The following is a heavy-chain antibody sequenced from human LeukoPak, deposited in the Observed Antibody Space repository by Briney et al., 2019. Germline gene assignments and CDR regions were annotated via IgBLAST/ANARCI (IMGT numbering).Heavy chain of an antibody. CDR2: IGSSSGTI. D-gene: IGHD2-8*02. Sequence: PGGSLRLSCAASGFTFSTCSMNWVRQAPGKGLEWVSYIGSSSGTIYYADSVKGRFTVSRYNAKNSLYLQMNSLRAEDTAVYYCARHYCTGSRCSSGAFDYWGQGTLATVSS. CDR3: ARHYCTGSRCSSGAFDY. J-gene: IGHJ4*02. V-gene: IGHV3-48*01. CDR1: GFTFSTCS.